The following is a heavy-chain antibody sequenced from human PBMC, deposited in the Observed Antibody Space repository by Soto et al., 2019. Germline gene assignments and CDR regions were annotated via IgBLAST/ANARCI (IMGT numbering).Heavy chain of an antibody. CDR3: ARGFATTGYLVDY. Sequence: GSLSLSCAASGFTFSNYAMTWVRQAPGKGLQWVSAISGSGSSTKYADSVKGRFTISRDNSKSTLSLQMNSLRGEDTAVYFCARGFATTGYLVDYWGQGPLVTV. CDR2: ISGSGSST. CDR1: GFTFSNYA. J-gene: IGHJ4*02. D-gene: IGHD3-9*01. V-gene: IGHV3-23*01.